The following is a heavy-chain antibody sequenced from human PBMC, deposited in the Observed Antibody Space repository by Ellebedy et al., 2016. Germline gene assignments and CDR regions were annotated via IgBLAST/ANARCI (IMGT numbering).Heavy chain of an antibody. CDR2: IDPSDSYT. CDR3: ARHFGVTTPIFSF. CDR1: GYSFTSYW. J-gene: IGHJ4*02. D-gene: IGHD4-17*01. Sequence: GESLKISCKGSGYSFTSYWISWVRQMPGKGLEWMGRIDPSDSYTNYSPSFQGHVTISADKSIGTAYLQWSSLKASDTAMYYCARHFGVTTPIFSFWGQGTLVTVSS. V-gene: IGHV5-10-1*01.